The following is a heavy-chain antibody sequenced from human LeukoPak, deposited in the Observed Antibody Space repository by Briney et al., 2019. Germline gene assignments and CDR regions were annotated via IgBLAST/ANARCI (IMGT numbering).Heavy chain of an antibody. CDR1: GFTFSSYN. D-gene: IGHD6-13*01. V-gene: IGHV3-21*04. Sequence: GGSLRLSCAASGFTFSSYNMNWVRQAPGKGLEWVSSISSSSSYIYYADSVKGRFTISRDNAKNSLYLQMDSLRAEDTAVYYCARDGTAVGINYDYWGQGTLVTVSS. CDR2: ISSSSSYI. J-gene: IGHJ4*02. CDR3: ARDGTAVGINYDY.